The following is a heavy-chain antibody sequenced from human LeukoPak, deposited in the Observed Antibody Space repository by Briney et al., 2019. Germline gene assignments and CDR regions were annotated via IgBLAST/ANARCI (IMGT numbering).Heavy chain of an antibody. V-gene: IGHV3-21*01. CDR2: ISSSSSYI. Sequence: GGSLRLSCAASGFTFSSYSMNWVRQAPGKGLEWVSSISSSSSYIYYADSVKGRFTISRDNAKNSLYLQMNSLRAEDTAVYYCAREPLPYYYDSSGPLDYWGQGTLVTVSS. D-gene: IGHD3-22*01. J-gene: IGHJ4*02. CDR1: GFTFSSYS. CDR3: AREPLPYYYDSSGPLDY.